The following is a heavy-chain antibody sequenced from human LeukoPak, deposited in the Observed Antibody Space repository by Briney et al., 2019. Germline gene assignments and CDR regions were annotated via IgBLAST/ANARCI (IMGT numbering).Heavy chain of an antibody. CDR2: IYYSGST. J-gene: IGHJ3*01. CDR3: ARDAPVGATS. V-gene: IGHV4-30-4*08. CDR1: GGSISSGDYY. Sequence: SETLSRTCTVSGGSISSGDYYWSWIRQPPGKGLEWIGYIYYSGSTYYNPSLKSRVTISVDTSKNQFPLKLSSVTAADTAVYYCARDAPVGATSWGQGTMVTVSS. D-gene: IGHD1-26*01.